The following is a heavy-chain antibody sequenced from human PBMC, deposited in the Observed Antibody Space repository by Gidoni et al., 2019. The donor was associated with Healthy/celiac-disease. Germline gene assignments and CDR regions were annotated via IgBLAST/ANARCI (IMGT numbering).Heavy chain of an antibody. V-gene: IGHV1-2*02. CDR3: ARGGYSYLKTAEDY. CDR1: GYTFTGYD. J-gene: IGHJ4*02. D-gene: IGHD5-18*01. Sequence: QVQLVQSGAEGKKPGASVKVSCKASGYTFTGYDMHWVRQAPGQGLEWMGWIYPNSGVTNSAQKFQGRVTMTRDTSISTAYMELSRLRSDDTAVYYCARGGYSYLKTAEDYWGQGTLVTVSS. CDR2: IYPNSGVT.